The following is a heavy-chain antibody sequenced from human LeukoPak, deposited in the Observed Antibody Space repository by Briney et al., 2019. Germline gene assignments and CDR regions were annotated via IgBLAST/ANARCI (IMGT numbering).Heavy chain of an antibody. Sequence: SETLSLTCTGSGCTFSSYCRSWIRQPPGKGLEWIGYIYYSGSTNYNPSLKSRVTISVDTSKNQFSLKLRSTTAADTGVSYCARVLQWVVRGTHTHTYYYGMDVWGQGTTVTVSS. V-gene: IGHV4-59*01. J-gene: IGHJ6*02. CDR1: GCTFSSYC. CDR2: IYYSGST. CDR3: ARVLQWVVRGTHTHTYYYGMDV. D-gene: IGHD3-10*01.